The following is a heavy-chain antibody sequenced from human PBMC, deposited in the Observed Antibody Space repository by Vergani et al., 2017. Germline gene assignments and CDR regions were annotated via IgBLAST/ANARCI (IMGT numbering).Heavy chain of an antibody. CDR1: GYSISSGYY. CDR2: IYHSGST. V-gene: IGHV4-38-2*02. D-gene: IGHD2-2*02. CDR3: ARESDDIVVVPAAIRQDY. Sequence: QVQLQESGPGLVKPSETLSLTCTVSGYSISSGYYWGWIRQPPGKGLEWIGSIYHSGSTYYNPSLKSRVTISVDTSKHQFSLKLSSVTAADTAVYYCARESDDIVVVPAAIRQDYWGQGTLVTVSS. J-gene: IGHJ4*02.